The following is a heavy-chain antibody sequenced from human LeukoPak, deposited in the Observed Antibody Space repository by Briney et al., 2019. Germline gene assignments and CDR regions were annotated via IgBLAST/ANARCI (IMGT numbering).Heavy chain of an antibody. CDR1: GGSFSGYY. D-gene: IGHD3-10*01. CDR3: ARQAKYYYGSENPFDY. Sequence: SETLSLTCAVYGGSFSGYYWSWIRQPPGKGLEWIGEINHSGSTNYNPSLKSRVTISVDTSKNQFSLKLSSVTAADTAVYYCARQAKYYYGSENPFDYWGQGTLVTVSS. V-gene: IGHV4-34*01. J-gene: IGHJ4*02. CDR2: INHSGST.